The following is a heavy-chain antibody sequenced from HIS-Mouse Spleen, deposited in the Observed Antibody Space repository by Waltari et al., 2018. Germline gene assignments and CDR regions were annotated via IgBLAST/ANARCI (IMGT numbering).Heavy chain of an antibody. CDR2: ISYYGSNK. CDR1: AFTLLRSG. V-gene: IGHV3-30*18. D-gene: IGHD6-19*01. J-gene: IGHJ4*02. Sequence: VQLVESGGGVVLSGRSLCLSCLASAFTLLRSGMPGVRKAPGKGLEWVAVISYYGSNKYYADSGKGRFTISRDNSKSTLYLQMNSLRAEDTAVYYCAKASSGWLDYWGQGTLVTVSS. CDR3: AKASSGWLDY.